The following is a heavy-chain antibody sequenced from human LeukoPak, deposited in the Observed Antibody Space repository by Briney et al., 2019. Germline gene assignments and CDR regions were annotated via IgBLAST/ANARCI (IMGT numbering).Heavy chain of an antibody. Sequence: PGGSLRLSCAASGFTFSSYAMHWVRQAPGKGLEWVAVISYDGSNKYYADSVKGRFTISRDNSKNTLYLQMNSLRAEDTAVYCCARGLVRGAGIDYWGQGTLVTVSS. J-gene: IGHJ4*02. CDR2: ISYDGSNK. CDR1: GFTFSSYA. D-gene: IGHD3-10*01. V-gene: IGHV3-30*04. CDR3: ARGLVRGAGIDY.